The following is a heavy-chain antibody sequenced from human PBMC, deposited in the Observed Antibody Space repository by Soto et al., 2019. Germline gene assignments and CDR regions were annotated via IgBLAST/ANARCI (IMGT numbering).Heavy chain of an antibody. J-gene: IGHJ6*02. V-gene: IGHV1-8*01. CDR2: MNPNSGGT. CDR1: GYTFTSYD. CDR3: SRRTLVDV. D-gene: IGHD2-15*01. Sequence: ASVKVSCKASGYTFTSYDINWVRQATGQGLEWLGWMNPNSGGTGYAQKLQGRVTMTRNTSISTAYMELGRLRSDDTAVYYCSRRTLVDVWGQGTTVTVSS.